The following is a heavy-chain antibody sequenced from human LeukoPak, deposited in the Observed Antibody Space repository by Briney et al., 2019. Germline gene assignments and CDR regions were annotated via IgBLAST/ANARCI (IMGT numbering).Heavy chain of an antibody. Sequence: GGSLRLSCAASGFTFSSYSMNWVRQAPGKGLEWVSSISSSSSYIYYADSVKGRFTISRDNAKNSLYLQMNSLRAEDTAVYYCARESPTGDWDYWGQGTLVTVSS. CDR1: GFTFSSYS. CDR2: ISSSSSYI. CDR3: ARESPTGDWDY. V-gene: IGHV3-21*01. D-gene: IGHD7-27*01. J-gene: IGHJ4*02.